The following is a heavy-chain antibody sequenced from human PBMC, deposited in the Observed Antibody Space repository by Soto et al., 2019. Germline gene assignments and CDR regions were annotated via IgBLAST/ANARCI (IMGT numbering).Heavy chain of an antibody. CDR1: GGTFSSYT. D-gene: IGHD2-2*01. V-gene: IGHV1-69*04. J-gene: IGHJ4*02. Sequence: GASLKVSCKASGGTFSSYTISWVRQAPGQGLEWMGRIIPILGIANYAQKFQGRVTITADKSTSTAYMELSSLRSEDTAVYYCARDRPLTSSPGGYFDYWGQGTLVTVSS. CDR3: ARDRPLTSSPGGYFDY. CDR2: IIPILGIA.